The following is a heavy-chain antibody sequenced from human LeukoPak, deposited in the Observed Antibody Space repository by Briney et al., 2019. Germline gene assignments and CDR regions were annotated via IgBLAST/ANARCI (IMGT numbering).Heavy chain of an antibody. Sequence: SETLSLTCTVSGGSISSYYWSWIRQPPGKGLEWIGYIYYSGSTNYNPSLKSRVAISVDTSKNQFSLKLSSVTAADTAVYYCAREHYYGSGSHDAFDIWGQGTMVTVSS. CDR2: IYYSGST. D-gene: IGHD3-10*01. CDR1: GGSISSYY. V-gene: IGHV4-59*01. J-gene: IGHJ3*02. CDR3: AREHYYGSGSHDAFDI.